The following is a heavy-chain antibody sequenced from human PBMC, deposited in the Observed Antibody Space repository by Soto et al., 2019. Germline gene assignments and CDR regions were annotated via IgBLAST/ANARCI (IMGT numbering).Heavy chain of an antibody. D-gene: IGHD3-22*01. Sequence: PGGSLRLSCAASGFTFSSYAMSWVRQAPGKGLEWVSAISGSGGSTYYADSVKGRFTISRDNSKNTLYLQMNSLRAEDTALYCCAKLRGDSSGYYPEYFQHWGQGTLVTVSS. CDR2: ISGSGGST. V-gene: IGHV3-23*01. CDR1: GFTFSSYA. J-gene: IGHJ1*01. CDR3: AKLRGDSSGYYPEYFQH.